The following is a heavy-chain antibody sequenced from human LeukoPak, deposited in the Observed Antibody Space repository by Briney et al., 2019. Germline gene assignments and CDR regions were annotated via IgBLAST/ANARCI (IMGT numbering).Heavy chain of an antibody. J-gene: IGHJ6*02. Sequence: GGSLRLSCAASGFTFSSYGMHWVRQAPGKGLEWVAVIWYDGSNKYYADSVKGRFTISRDNSKNTLYPQMNSLRAEDTAVYYCARERRNYASGSNYGVDVWGQGTTVTVSS. D-gene: IGHD3-10*01. CDR1: GFTFSSYG. V-gene: IGHV3-33*01. CDR3: ARERRNYASGSNYGVDV. CDR2: IWYDGSNK.